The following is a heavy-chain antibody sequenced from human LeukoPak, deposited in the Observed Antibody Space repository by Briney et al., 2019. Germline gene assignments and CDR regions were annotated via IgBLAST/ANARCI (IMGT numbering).Heavy chain of an antibody. V-gene: IGHV3-74*01. Sequence: GGPLRLSCAASGFAFSSYWMHWVRQAPGKGLVWVSRINSDAGRTDYADSVKGRFTISRDNTKNTLYLQMNSLRAEDTAVYYCARDYYTSGSPNDYWGQGTLVTVSS. CDR1: GFAFSSYW. CDR2: INSDAGRT. CDR3: ARDYYTSGSPNDY. J-gene: IGHJ4*02. D-gene: IGHD3-10*01.